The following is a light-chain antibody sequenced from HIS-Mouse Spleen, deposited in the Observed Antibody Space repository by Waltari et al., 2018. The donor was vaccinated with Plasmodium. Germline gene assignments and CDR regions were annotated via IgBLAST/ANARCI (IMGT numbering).Light chain of an antibody. V-gene: IGLV3-10*01. J-gene: IGLJ3*02. CDR2: EDS. Sequence: SYELTQPPSVSVSPGQTARLTCSGAALPKNYAYWYQQKSGQAPVLVIDEDSKRPSGIPERFSGSSSGTMATLTISGAQVEDEADYYCYSTDSSGNHRVFGGGTKLTVL. CDR1: ALPKNY. CDR3: YSTDSSGNHRV.